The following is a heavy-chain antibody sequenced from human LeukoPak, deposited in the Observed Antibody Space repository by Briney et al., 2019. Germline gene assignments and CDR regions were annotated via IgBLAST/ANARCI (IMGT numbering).Heavy chain of an antibody. J-gene: IGHJ4*02. D-gene: IGHD3-3*01. Sequence: GASVKVSCKTSGYSFTNYAIHWVRQAPGQGLEWMGSINTNTGNPSYALDFTGRLVLSLDTSVSTANLHLGSLKAEDTAVYYCARMGYNTLDYWGQGTLVTVSS. CDR3: ARMGYNTLDY. CDR2: INTNTGNP. CDR1: GYSFTNYA. V-gene: IGHV7-4-1*01.